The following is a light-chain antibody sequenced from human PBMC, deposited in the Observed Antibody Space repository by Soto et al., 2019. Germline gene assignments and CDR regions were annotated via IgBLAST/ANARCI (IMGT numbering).Light chain of an antibody. V-gene: IGKV1-17*02. CDR2: AAP. J-gene: IGKJ1*01. CDR1: RDVGSD. CDR3: LQVYSFPRT. Sequence: QMTQSPSSLSASVGEKIIITCRASRDVGSDVSWYQQKPGQAPKLLIYAAPNLYTGVPSRFSGSGSGTEFILTINNLQPEDFASYFCLQVYSFPRTFGLGTKVDIK.